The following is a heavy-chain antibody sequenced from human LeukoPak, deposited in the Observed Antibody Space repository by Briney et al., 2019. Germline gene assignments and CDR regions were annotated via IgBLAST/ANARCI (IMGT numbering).Heavy chain of an antibody. CDR2: IYYSGST. D-gene: IGHD2-15*01. J-gene: IGHJ6*03. CDR3: ARGGRAYYYYYMDV. CDR1: GGSISSYY. Sequence: SETLSLTCTVSGGSISSYYWSWIRQPPGKGLEWIGYIYYSGSTNYNPSLKSRVTMSVDTSKNQFSLKLSSVTAADTAVYYCARGGRAYYYYYMDVWGKGTTVTISS. V-gene: IGHV4-59*12.